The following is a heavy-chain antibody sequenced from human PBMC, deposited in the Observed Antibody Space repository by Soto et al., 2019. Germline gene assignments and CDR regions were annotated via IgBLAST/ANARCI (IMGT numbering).Heavy chain of an antibody. D-gene: IGHD6-6*01. CDR2: IYPGDSDT. Sequence: GESVKISCKGSGYSFTSYWIGWVRQMPGKGLEWMGIIYPGDSDTRYSPSFQGQVTISADKSISTAYLQWSSLKASDTAMYYCARTLIAAYYYYGMDVWGQGTTVTVSS. V-gene: IGHV5-51*01. CDR3: ARTLIAAYYYYGMDV. CDR1: GYSFTSYW. J-gene: IGHJ6*02.